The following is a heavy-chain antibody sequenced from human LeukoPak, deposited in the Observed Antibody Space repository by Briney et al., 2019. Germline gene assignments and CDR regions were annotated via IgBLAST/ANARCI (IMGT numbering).Heavy chain of an antibody. CDR3: ASAREEYYYYYYMDV. D-gene: IGHD1-26*01. CDR2: INPNSGGT. J-gene: IGHJ6*03. Sequence: ASVKVSCKASGHTFIDYYIHWVRQAPGQGLEWIGWINPNSGGTNYAQKFQGRVTMTRDTSISTAYMELSRLRSDDTAVYYCASAREEYYYYYYMDVWAKGPRSPSP. V-gene: IGHV1-2*02. CDR1: GHTFIDYY.